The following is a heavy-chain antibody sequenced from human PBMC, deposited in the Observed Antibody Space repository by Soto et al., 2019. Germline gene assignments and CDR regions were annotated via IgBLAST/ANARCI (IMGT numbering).Heavy chain of an antibody. CDR3: ASGIQLWLRRINNGYSG. CDR1: GGTFSTYA. D-gene: IGHD5-18*01. V-gene: IGHV1-69*12. J-gene: IGHJ4*02. Sequence: QVQLVQSGAEVKKPESSVKVSCKAPGGTFSTYAISWVRQAPGQGLEWMGGIIPMFGTANYAQRFKDRVTIPADESTNTVYMELGSLRSADTAVYFCASGIQLWLRRINNGYSGWGQGTLVTVSS. CDR2: IIPMFGTA.